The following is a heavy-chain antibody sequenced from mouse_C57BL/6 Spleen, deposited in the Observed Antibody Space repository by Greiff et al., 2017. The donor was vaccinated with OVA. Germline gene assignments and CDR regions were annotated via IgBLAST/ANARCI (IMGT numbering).Heavy chain of an antibody. CDR2: ISSGSSTI. CDR1: GFTFSDYG. J-gene: IGHJ2*01. CDR3: ARDGNYGGNYFDY. V-gene: IGHV5-17*01. D-gene: IGHD2-1*01. Sequence: EVQVVESGGGLVKPGGSLKLSCAASGFTFSDYGMHWVRQAPEKGLEWVAYISSGSSTIYYADTVKGRFTISRDNAKNTLFLQMTSLRSEDTAMYYCARDGNYGGNYFDYWGQGTTLTVSS.